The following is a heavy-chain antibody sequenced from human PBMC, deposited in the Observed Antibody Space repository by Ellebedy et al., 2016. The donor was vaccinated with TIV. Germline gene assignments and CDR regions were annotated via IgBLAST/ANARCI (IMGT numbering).Heavy chain of an antibody. CDR2: IIPIFGTA. CDR3: ARDLLAASDY. D-gene: IGHD2-15*01. Sequence: SVKVSXXASGGTFSSYAISWVRQAPGQGLEWMGGIIPIFGTANYAQKLQGRVTMTTDTSTSTAYMELRSLRSDDTAVYYCARDLLAASDYWGQGTLVTVSS. V-gene: IGHV1-69*05. J-gene: IGHJ4*02. CDR1: GGTFSSYA.